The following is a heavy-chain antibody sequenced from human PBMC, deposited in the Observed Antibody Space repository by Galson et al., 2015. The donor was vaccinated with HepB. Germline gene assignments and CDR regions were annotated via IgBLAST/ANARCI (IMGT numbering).Heavy chain of an antibody. CDR3: ARESQFANWCYP. V-gene: IGHV4-61*02. CDR1: GGSVNSGNYY. D-gene: IGHD3-10*01. Sequence: TLSLTCIVSGGSVNSGNYYWSWIRQPAGKALEWIGRLYSSDNTNYNPALRSRVTMSVDTSKNQFSLRLSSVTAADTAVYYCARESQFANWCYPWGQGTLVTVSS. CDR2: LYSSDNT. J-gene: IGHJ5*02.